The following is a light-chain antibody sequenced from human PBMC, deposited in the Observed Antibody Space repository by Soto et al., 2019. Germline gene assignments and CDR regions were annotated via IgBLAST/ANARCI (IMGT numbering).Light chain of an antibody. CDR1: QSIGSY. Sequence: DIQMTQSPSSLSASVGDRVTITCRASQSIGSYLNWYQQQPGKTPNLLIYAASSLQSGVPTRFSGSGSETDFTLTISSLQPEDFATYYCQQSYSTPSWTFGQGTKVEI. V-gene: IGKV1-39*01. J-gene: IGKJ1*01. CDR3: QQSYSTPSWT. CDR2: AAS.